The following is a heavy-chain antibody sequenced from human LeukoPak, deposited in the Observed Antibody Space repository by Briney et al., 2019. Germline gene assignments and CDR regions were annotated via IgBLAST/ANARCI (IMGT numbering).Heavy chain of an antibody. CDR2: INPNSGGT. CDR1: GYTFTGYY. J-gene: IGHJ6*02. Sequence: ASVKVSCKASGYTFTGYYMHWVRQAPGQGLEWMGWINPNSGGTNYAQKFQGRVTMTRDASISTAYMELSRLRSDDTAVYYCARDRARLKQQLVTGFKGYYYYYGMDVWGQGTTVTVSS. V-gene: IGHV1-2*02. CDR3: ARDRARLKQQLVTGFKGYYYYYGMDV. D-gene: IGHD6-13*01.